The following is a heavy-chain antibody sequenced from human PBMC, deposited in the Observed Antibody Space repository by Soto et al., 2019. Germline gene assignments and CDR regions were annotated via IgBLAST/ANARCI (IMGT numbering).Heavy chain of an antibody. D-gene: IGHD4-17*01. J-gene: IGHJ4*02. Sequence: GGSLRLSCAASGFTFSSYAMSWVRQAPGKGLEWVSAISGSGGSTYYADSVKGRFTISRDNSKNTLYLQMNSLRAEDTAVYYCAKFRTPLTVTPTPYFDYWGQGTLVTVSS. CDR1: GFTFSSYA. V-gene: IGHV3-23*01. CDR2: ISGSGGST. CDR3: AKFRTPLTVTPTPYFDY.